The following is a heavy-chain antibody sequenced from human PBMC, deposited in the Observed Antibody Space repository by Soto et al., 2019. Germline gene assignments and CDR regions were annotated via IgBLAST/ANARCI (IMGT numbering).Heavy chain of an antibody. D-gene: IGHD3-10*01. V-gene: IGHV5-51*01. CDR3: AGGGVRGVITRTRDYYGMDI. CDR2: IYPGDSDT. CDR1: GYSFTSYW. J-gene: IGHJ6*02. Sequence: PGESLKISCKGSGYSFTSYWIGWVRQMPGKGLEWMGIIYPGDSDTRYSPSFQGQVTISADKSISTAYLQWSSLKASDTAMYYCAGGGVRGVITRTRDYYGMDIWGQGTTVTVSS.